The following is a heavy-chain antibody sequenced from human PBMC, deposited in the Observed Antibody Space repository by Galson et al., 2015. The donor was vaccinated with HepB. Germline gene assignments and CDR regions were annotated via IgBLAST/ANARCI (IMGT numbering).Heavy chain of an antibody. Sequence: SLRLSCAVSGFTLRNYVMNWVRQAPGKEPEWVAAISGDGDTTHYATSVKGRFTISRDNSKSTLYLQMNSLGGEDTAVYYCATRLRVSSWFSLDSWGQGTLVTVSA. V-gene: IGHV3-23*01. J-gene: IGHJ4*02. CDR3: ATRLRVSSWFSLDS. CDR1: GFTLRNYV. CDR2: ISGDGDTT. D-gene: IGHD2-2*01.